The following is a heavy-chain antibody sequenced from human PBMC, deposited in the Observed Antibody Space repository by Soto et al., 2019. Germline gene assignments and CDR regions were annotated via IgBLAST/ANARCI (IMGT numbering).Heavy chain of an antibody. V-gene: IGHV3-23*01. CDR2: ISGSGGST. Sequence: GGSLRLSCAASGFTFSSYAMSWVRQAPGKGLEWVSAISGSGGSTYYADSVKGRFTISRDNSKNTLYLQMNSLRAEDTAVYYCAKDLVFKYYDSSGYYDAFDIWGQGTMVTVSS. J-gene: IGHJ3*02. CDR1: GFTFSSYA. CDR3: AKDLVFKYYDSSGYYDAFDI. D-gene: IGHD3-22*01.